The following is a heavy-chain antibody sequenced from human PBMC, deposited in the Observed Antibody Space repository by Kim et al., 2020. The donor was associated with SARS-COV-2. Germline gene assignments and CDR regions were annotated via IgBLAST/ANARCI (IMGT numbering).Heavy chain of an antibody. CDR2: ITGNTETT. D-gene: IGHD3-10*01. CDR1: GFRFSNFA. Sequence: GGSLRLSCTVSGFRFSNFAMSWVRQPPGRGLEWVSSITGNTETTYYADSVKGRFTISRDNSKNTLYLQINSLRAEDTAMYYCARGHYNGSSGWFDPWGQGTLVTVSS. V-gene: IGHV3-23*01. CDR3: ARGHYNGSSGWFDP. J-gene: IGHJ5*02.